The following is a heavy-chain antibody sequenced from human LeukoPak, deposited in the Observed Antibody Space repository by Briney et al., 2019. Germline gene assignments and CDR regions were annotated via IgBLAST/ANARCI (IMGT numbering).Heavy chain of an antibody. J-gene: IGHJ5*02. CDR2: ISAYNGST. CDR3: ARDTVTTYNWFDP. Sequence: ASVKVSCKASGYTFTSYGISWVRQAPGQGLEWMGWISAYNGSTNYAQKPQGRVTMTTDTSTSTAYMELRSLRSDDTAVYYCARDTVTTYNWFDPWGQGTLVTVSS. CDR1: GYTFTSYG. V-gene: IGHV1-18*01. D-gene: IGHD4-17*01.